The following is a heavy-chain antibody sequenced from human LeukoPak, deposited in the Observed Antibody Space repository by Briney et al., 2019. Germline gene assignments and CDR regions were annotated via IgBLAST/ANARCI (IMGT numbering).Heavy chain of an antibody. Sequence: SETLSLTCAVYGGSFSGYYWSWIRQPPGKGLEWIGEINQSGSTNYNPSLKRRVTISVDTSKNQFSLKLSSVTAADTAVYYCARGPPLEYCSSTSCQGWFDPWGQGTLVTVSS. CDR1: GGSFSGYY. D-gene: IGHD2-2*01. CDR2: INQSGST. CDR3: ARGPPLEYCSSTSCQGWFDP. J-gene: IGHJ5*02. V-gene: IGHV4-34*01.